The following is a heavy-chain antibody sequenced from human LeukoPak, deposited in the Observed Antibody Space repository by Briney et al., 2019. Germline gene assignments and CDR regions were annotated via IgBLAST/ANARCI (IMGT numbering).Heavy chain of an antibody. CDR2: ISSSSSYI. J-gene: IGHJ4*02. D-gene: IGHD3-3*01. V-gene: IGHV3-21*01. CDR1: GFTFSSYS. CDR3: ARGSLRFLEWPKDFDY. Sequence: AGGSLRLSCAASGFTFSSYSMTWVRQAPGKGLEWVSFISSSSSYIYYADSVKGRFSISRDNAKNSLYLQMNSLRAEDTAVYYCARGSLRFLEWPKDFDYWGQGTLVTVSS.